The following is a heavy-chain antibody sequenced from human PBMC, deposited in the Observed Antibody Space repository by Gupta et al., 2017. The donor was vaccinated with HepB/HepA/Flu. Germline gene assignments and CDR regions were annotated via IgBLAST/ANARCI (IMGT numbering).Heavy chain of an antibody. CDR1: GGTFSSYA. J-gene: IGHJ6*02. CDR3: AFLPDDRIAVAGIYYYYGMDV. V-gene: IGHV1-69*04. CDR2: IIPILGIA. D-gene: IGHD6-19*01. Sequence: QVQLVQSGAEVKKPGSSVKVSCKASGGTFSSYAISWVRQAPGQGLEWMGRIIPILGIANYAQKFQGRVTITADKSTSTAYMELSSLRPEDTAVYYCAFLPDDRIAVAGIYYYYGMDVWGQGTTVTVSS.